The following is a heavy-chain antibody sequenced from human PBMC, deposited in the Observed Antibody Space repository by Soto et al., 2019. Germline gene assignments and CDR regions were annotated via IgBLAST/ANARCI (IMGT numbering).Heavy chain of an antibody. CDR3: ATGRYDTFDY. D-gene: IGHD3-9*01. J-gene: IGHJ4*02. CDR2: FDPEDGET. V-gene: IGHV1-24*01. CDR1: GYALTELS. Sequence: ASVKVYFKVDGYALTELSIHWGRQAPGKGLEWMGGFDPEDGETIYAQKFQGRVTMTEDTSTDTAYMELSSLRSEDTAVYYCATGRYDTFDYWGQGTMVTVSS.